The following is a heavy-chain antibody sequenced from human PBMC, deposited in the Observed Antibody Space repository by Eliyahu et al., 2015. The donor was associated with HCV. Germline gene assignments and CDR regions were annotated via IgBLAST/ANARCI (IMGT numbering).Heavy chain of an antibody. Sequence: QVQLVEPGGGVVQPGXSLRLXXAXXGFXFSNYGMHWVRQAPGKGLEWVAVIWSDGTNKDYTDSVKGRFTISRDNSNNTLYMQMNSLRVGDTAMYYCARSRGMTTGPRGFDYWGQGTLVTVSS. CDR2: IWSDGTNK. V-gene: IGHV3-33*01. CDR1: GFXFSNYG. CDR3: ARSRGMTTGPRGFDY. D-gene: IGHD4-17*01. J-gene: IGHJ4*02.